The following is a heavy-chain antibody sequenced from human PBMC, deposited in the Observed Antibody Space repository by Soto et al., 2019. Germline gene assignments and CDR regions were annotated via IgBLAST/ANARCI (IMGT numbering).Heavy chain of an antibody. CDR1: GGSISSYY. CDR3: ARGTTTLGYYYYGMDV. D-gene: IGHD1-1*01. J-gene: IGHJ6*02. Sequence: SETLSLTYTVSGGSISSYYWSWIRQPPGKGLEWIGYIYYSGSTNYNPSLKSRVTISVDTSKNQFSLKLSSVTAADTAVYYCARGTTTLGYYYYGMDVWGQGTTVTVS. CDR2: IYYSGST. V-gene: IGHV4-59*01.